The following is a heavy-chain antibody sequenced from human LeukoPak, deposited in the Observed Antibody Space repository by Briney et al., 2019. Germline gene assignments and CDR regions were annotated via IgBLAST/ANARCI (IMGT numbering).Heavy chain of an antibody. V-gene: IGHV3-53*01. CDR1: GFTVSSNY. D-gene: IGHD3-16*01. J-gene: IGHJ6*02. CDR2: IYVGGNT. Sequence: PGGSLRLSCAASGFTVSSNYMSWVRQAPGKGLEGVSVIYVGGNTYYADSVKGRFTISRDNSKNTLSLQMNSLRAEDTAVYYCARERGWGAAYFYGVDVWGQGTTVTVSS. CDR3: ARERGWGAAYFYGVDV.